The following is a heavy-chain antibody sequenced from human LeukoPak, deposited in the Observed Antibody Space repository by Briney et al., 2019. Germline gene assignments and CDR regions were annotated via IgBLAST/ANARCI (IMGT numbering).Heavy chain of an antibody. CDR2: ISSSSSYI. J-gene: IGHJ5*02. CDR1: GLTFSSYS. V-gene: IGHV3-21*01. Sequence: GGSLRLSCAASGLTFSSYSMNWVRQAPGKGLEWVSSISSSSSYIYYADSVKGRFTISRDNAKNSLYLQMNSLRAEDTAVYYCARKEAYCGGDCYSGRGPFDPWGQGTLVTVSS. CDR3: ARKEAYCGGDCYSGRGPFDP. D-gene: IGHD2-21*01.